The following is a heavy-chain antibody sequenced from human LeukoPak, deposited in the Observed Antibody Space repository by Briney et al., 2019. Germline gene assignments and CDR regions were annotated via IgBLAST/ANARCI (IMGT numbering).Heavy chain of an antibody. V-gene: IGHV3-66*01. CDR2: IYSGGST. J-gene: IGHJ4*02. Sequence: GGSLRLSCAASGFTVSSNYMSWVRQAPGKGLEWVSVIYSGGSTCYADSVKGRFTISRDNSKNTLYLQMNSLRAEDTAVYYCAREYIRYGGNSGWFDYWGQGTLVTVSS. CDR1: GFTVSSNY. D-gene: IGHD4-23*01. CDR3: AREYIRYGGNSGWFDY.